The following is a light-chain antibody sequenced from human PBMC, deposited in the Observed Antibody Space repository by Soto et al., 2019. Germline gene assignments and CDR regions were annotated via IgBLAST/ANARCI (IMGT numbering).Light chain of an antibody. J-gene: IGKJ5*01. CDR1: QSVTNSY. Sequence: EIVFTQSPYTLSLSPGEGATLSCRAIQSVTNSYLAWYQQKPGQAPRLLIYGASSRATGIPDRFSGSGSETDFTLTISRLEPEDFAVYYCQQYSSSPPITVGQGTRLEIK. CDR3: QQYSSSPPIT. V-gene: IGKV3-20*01. CDR2: GAS.